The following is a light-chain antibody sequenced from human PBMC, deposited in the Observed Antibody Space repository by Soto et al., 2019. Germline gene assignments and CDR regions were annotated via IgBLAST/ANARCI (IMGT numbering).Light chain of an antibody. CDR3: QQHSNWPLT. Sequence: DIVFTRSPATLSLSPGERATLSCRASQSVSSYLAWYQQNPGQAPRLLIFDASNRATGIPARFSGSGSGTDFILAISSLEPEDVVVYYCQQHSNWPLTFGGGTKVDIK. CDR1: QSVSSY. CDR2: DAS. V-gene: IGKV3-11*01. J-gene: IGKJ4*01.